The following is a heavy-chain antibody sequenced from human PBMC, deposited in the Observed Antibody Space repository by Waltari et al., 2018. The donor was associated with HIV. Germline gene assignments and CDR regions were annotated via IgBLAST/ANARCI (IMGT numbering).Heavy chain of an antibody. V-gene: IGHV3-30*02. CDR3: AKELRSGYSYYYYGMDV. CDR2: ILYDGNTK. Sequence: QGPLVESGGGVVQPGGYLRLSCAATGFSFSISGMHWVRQAPGKGLECVTFILYDGNTKYYADSVKGRFTISRDNSKNTLYLQMSSLRAEDTAVYYCAKELRSGYSYYYYGMDVWGQGTTVTVSS. D-gene: IGHD2-15*01. J-gene: IGHJ6*02. CDR1: GFSFSISG.